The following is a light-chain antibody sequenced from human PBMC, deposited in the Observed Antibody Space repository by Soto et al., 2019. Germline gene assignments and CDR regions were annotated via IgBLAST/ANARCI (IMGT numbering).Light chain of an antibody. Sequence: DIQMTQSPSSVSASVGDRVTITCRASQGIRGLAWYQQKPGKAPNLLIYAASSLHRGVPSRFSGSGSGTDFTLTISSLQAEDFATYYCQQANSFPPWTFGQGTKVEIK. CDR2: AAS. J-gene: IGKJ1*01. CDR3: QQANSFPPWT. V-gene: IGKV1D-12*01. CDR1: QGIRG.